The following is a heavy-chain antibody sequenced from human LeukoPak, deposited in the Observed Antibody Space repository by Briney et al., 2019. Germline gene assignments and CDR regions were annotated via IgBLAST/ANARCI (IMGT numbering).Heavy chain of an antibody. CDR1: GYSISSGYY. J-gene: IGHJ4*02. V-gene: IGHV4-38-2*01. D-gene: IGHD3-22*01. CDR3: ARQEGLGSGSYL. Sequence: SETLSLTCAVSGYSISSGYYWGWIRQPPGKGLEWIGSIYHSGSTYYNPSLKSRVTISVDTSKNQFSLKLSSVTAADTAVYYCARQEGLGSGSYLWGQGTLVTVSS. CDR2: IYHSGST.